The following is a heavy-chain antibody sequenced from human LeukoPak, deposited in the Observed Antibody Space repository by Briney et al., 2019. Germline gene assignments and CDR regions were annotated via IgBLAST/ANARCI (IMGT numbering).Heavy chain of an antibody. J-gene: IGHJ4*02. V-gene: IGHV3-21*01. Sequence: GGSLRLSCAASGFTVSTNYMSWVRQAPGKGLEWVSSISSSSSYIYYADSVKGRFTISRDNAKNSLYLQMNSLRAENTAVYYCARDLGRIAAAGIYYWGQGTLVTVSS. CDR1: GFTVSTNY. D-gene: IGHD6-13*01. CDR3: ARDLGRIAAAGIYY. CDR2: ISSSSSYI.